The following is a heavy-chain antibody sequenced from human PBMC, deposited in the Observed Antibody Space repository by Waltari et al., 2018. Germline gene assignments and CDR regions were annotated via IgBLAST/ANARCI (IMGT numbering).Heavy chain of an antibody. J-gene: IGHJ6*03. CDR2: IYPGYSDT. D-gene: IGHD1-26*01. Sequence: EVQLVQSGAEVKKPGESLKISCKGSGYSFTSYWIGWVRQMPGKGLEWMGIIYPGYSDTRYSPSFQGQVTISADKSISTAYLQWSSLKASDTAMYYCARRARPSIVGATVDYYYYYMDVWGKGTTVTVSS. V-gene: IGHV5-51*01. CDR1: GYSFTSYW. CDR3: ARRARPSIVGATVDYYYYYMDV.